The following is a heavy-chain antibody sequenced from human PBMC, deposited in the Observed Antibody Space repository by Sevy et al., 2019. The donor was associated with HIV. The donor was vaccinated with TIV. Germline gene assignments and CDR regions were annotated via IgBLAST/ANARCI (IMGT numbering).Heavy chain of an antibody. V-gene: IGHV3-30*18. J-gene: IGHJ4*02. Sequence: GGSLRLSCAASGFTFSSYCMHWVRQAPGKGLEWVAVISYDGSNKYYADSVKGRFTMSRDISKNMLYLQMNSLRAEDTALCYGAKEWYDSSGNEPLSFDHWGQGTLVTVSS. CDR3: AKEWYDSSGNEPLSFDH. CDR2: ISYDGSNK. D-gene: IGHD3-22*01. CDR1: GFTFSSYC.